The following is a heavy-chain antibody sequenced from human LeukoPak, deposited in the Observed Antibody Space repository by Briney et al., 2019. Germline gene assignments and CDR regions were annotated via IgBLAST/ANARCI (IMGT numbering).Heavy chain of an antibody. CDR3: ARCRSGITMVRGVINHYYYMDV. Sequence: TSGTLSLTCAVSGGSISRSNWWSWVRQPPGKGLEWIGEIFHSGSTNYNPSLKSRVTISVDASKNQFSLKLSSVTAADTAVYYCARCRSGITMVRGVINHYYYMDVWGQGTLVTVSS. D-gene: IGHD3-10*01. J-gene: IGHJ6*03. CDR2: IFHSGST. CDR1: GGSISRSNW. V-gene: IGHV4-4*02.